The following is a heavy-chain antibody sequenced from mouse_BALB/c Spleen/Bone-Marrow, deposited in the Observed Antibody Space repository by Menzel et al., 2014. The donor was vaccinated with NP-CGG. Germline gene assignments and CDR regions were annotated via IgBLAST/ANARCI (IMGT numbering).Heavy chain of an antibody. CDR3: ARSRGYDVGPFAF. J-gene: IGHJ3*01. Sequence: QVHLQQPGAELVRPGTSVKVSCKASGYAFTNYLIEWVKQRPGQGLEWIGVINPGSGSSNYNENFKGKATLTVDRSSSTAYMLLSSLTSDDSAVYFCARSRGYDVGPFAFWGQGTLVTVSA. D-gene: IGHD2-2*01. CDR1: GYAFTNYL. V-gene: IGHV1-54*01. CDR2: INPGSGSS.